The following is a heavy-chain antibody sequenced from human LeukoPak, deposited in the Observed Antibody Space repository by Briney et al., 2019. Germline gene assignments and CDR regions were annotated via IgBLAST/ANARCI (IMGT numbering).Heavy chain of an antibody. D-gene: IGHD1-26*01. CDR2: ISGSGGST. J-gene: IGHJ3*02. V-gene: IGHV3-23*01. CDR1: GFTFSSYA. CDR3: AKDTSSGSYLGDAFDI. Sequence: GGSLRLSCAASGFTFSSYAMSWVRQAPGKGLEWVSAISGSGGSTYYADSVKGRFTISRDNSKNTVYLQMNSLRAEDTAVYYCAKDTSSGSYLGDAFDIWGQGTMVTVSS.